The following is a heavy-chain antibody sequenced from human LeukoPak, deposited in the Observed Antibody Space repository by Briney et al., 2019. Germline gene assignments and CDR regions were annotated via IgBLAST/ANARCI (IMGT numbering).Heavy chain of an antibody. CDR2: IYYSGST. J-gene: IGHJ6*02. CDR3: ARLGGGYCSSTSCYAYYYYGMDV. V-gene: IGHV4-59*01. CDR1: GVSISSYY. Sequence: SETLSLTCTVSGVSISSYYWSWIRQPPGKGLEWIGYIYYSGSTNYNPSRKSPVTISVDTYKNQFSLKLSSVTAADPAVYYCARLGGGYCSSTSCYAYYYYGMDVWGQGTTVTVSS. D-gene: IGHD2-2*03.